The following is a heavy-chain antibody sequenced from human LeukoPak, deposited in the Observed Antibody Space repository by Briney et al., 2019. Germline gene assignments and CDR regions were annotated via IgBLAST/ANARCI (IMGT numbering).Heavy chain of an antibody. Sequence: PSETLSPTCTVSVGSISSYYWSWIRQPPGKELEWIGYIYYSGITNYNPSLKSRVTISVDTSKNQFSLKLSSVTAADTAVYYCARRTRGTNPFDYWGQGNLVTVSS. CDR2: IYYSGIT. J-gene: IGHJ4*02. CDR3: ARRTRGTNPFDY. CDR1: VGSISSYY. D-gene: IGHD1-1*01. V-gene: IGHV4-59*08.